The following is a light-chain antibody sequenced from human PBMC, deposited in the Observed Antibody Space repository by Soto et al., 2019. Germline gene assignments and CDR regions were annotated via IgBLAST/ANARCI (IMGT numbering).Light chain of an antibody. Sequence: EIVSTQSPGTRFLSRGESATLSCRASQRVNSNYLAWYQQHPGQPPRLLIYGISTRATGIPARFSGSGSGTEFSLTISSLQSEDFAVYYCQQYSKWPITFGQGTRLEI. CDR2: GIS. CDR3: QQYSKWPIT. CDR1: QRVNSN. J-gene: IGKJ5*01. V-gene: IGKV3-15*01.